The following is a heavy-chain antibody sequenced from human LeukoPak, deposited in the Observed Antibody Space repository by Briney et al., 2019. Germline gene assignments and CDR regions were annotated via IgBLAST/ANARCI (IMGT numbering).Heavy chain of an antibody. CDR3: ARVEYYYDSSGYYPRPYAFDI. V-gene: IGHV4-59*12. J-gene: IGHJ3*02. Sequence: SETLSLTCTVSGGSISSYYWSWIRQPPGKGLEWIGYIYYSGSTNYNPSLKSRVTMSVDTSKNQFSLKLSSVTAADTAVYYCARVEYYYDSSGYYPRPYAFDIWGQGTMVTVSS. D-gene: IGHD3-22*01. CDR2: IYYSGST. CDR1: GGSISSYY.